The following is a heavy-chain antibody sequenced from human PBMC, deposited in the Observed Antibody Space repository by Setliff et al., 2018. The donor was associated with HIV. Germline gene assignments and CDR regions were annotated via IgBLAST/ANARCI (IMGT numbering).Heavy chain of an antibody. Sequence: PSETLSLTCTVSGDSINTDGLYWTWIRQHPATGLEWIGYIHYNGITYYNPSLESRVSISVDLSKNQFSLKLNSVTVADTAVYYCARTKGGPKHGSFWDSWGQGILVTVSS. CDR3: ARTKGGPKHGSFWDS. D-gene: IGHD3-10*01. CDR2: IHYNGIT. CDR1: GDSINTDGLY. V-gene: IGHV4-31*03. J-gene: IGHJ5*02.